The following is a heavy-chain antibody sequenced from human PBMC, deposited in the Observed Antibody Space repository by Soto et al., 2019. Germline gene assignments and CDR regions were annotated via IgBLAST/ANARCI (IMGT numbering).Heavy chain of an antibody. J-gene: IGHJ4*02. V-gene: IGHV1-18*01. CDR2: ISAYNANA. CDR1: GYTFRNFG. Sequence: QIQLLQSGAEVKKPGASVKVTCKASGYTFRNFGISWVRQAPGQGLEWMGWISAYNANANYAQKFQGRLTMTADTSTSTAYMELRSLRSDDTAVYYLARENSYLDNWGQGTLVTVST. CDR3: ARENSYLDN.